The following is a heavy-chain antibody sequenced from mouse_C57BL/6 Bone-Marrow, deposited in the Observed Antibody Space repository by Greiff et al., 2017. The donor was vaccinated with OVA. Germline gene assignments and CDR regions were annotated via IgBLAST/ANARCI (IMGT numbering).Heavy chain of an antibody. CDR3: ARGGFYYYGSSYYRDYY. CDR2: IHPNSGST. D-gene: IGHD1-1*01. Sequence: QVQLKESGAELVKPGASVKLSCKASGYTFTSYWMHWVKQRPGQGLEWIGMIHPNSGSTNYNEKFKSKATLTVDKSSSTAYMQLSSLTSEDSAVYYCARGGFYYYGSSYYRDYYWGQGTTLTVSS. J-gene: IGHJ2*01. V-gene: IGHV1-64*01. CDR1: GYTFTSYW.